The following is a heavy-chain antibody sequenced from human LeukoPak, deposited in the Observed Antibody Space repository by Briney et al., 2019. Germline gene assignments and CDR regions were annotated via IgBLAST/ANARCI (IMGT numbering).Heavy chain of an antibody. Sequence: SETLSLTCTVSGGSISSYYWSWIRQPPGKGLEWIGYIYYSGSTNYNPSLKSRVTISVDTSKNQFSLKLSSVTAADTAVYYCASSYSGYDSGFDYWGQGTLVTVSS. CDR1: GGSISSYY. J-gene: IGHJ4*02. CDR2: IYYSGST. V-gene: IGHV4-59*01. D-gene: IGHD5-12*01. CDR3: ASSYSGYDSGFDY.